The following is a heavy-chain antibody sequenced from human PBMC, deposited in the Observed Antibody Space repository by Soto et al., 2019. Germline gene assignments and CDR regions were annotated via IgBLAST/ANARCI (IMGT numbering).Heavy chain of an antibody. D-gene: IGHD3-16*01. CDR2: TYYRSRWYN. J-gene: IGHJ4*02. CDR1: GDNVSGNSAA. V-gene: IGHV6-1*01. Sequence: SQTLSLTCAISGDNVSGNSAAWNWIRQSPSRGLEWLGRTYYRSRWYNDYAVSVTSRITVTPDTSKNQFSLPLHSVTPAQTAVSSSARESPYYVSSDSYLDYWRQGALVTVSS. CDR3: ARESPYYVSSDSYLDY.